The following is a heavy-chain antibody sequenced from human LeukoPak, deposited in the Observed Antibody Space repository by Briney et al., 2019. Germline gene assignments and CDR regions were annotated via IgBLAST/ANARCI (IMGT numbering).Heavy chain of an antibody. J-gene: IGHJ4*02. D-gene: IGHD4-11*01. CDR3: ARARVTRAMGEYYCDY. V-gene: IGHV1-69*13. CDR2: IIPIFGTA. Sequence: SVKVSCKASGGTFSSYAITWVRQAPGQGLEWMGGIIPIFGTANYAQKFQGRVTITADESTSTPYMELSSLRSEDTAVYYCARARVTRAMGEYYCDYWGQGTLVTVSS. CDR1: GGTFSSYA.